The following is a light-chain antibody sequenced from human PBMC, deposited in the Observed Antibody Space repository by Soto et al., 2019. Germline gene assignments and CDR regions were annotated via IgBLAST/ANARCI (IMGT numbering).Light chain of an antibody. CDR1: QSIRSSY. CDR3: HQYDSSSLT. CDR2: DAS. V-gene: IGKV3D-20*01. Sequence: EIVLTQSPATLSLSPGERATLSCGASQSIRSSYLAWYQQKPGLAPRLLIYDASSRATGIPDRFSGSGSGTDFTLTINRLEPEDFVVYYCHQYDSSSLTFGGGTKVEIK. J-gene: IGKJ4*01.